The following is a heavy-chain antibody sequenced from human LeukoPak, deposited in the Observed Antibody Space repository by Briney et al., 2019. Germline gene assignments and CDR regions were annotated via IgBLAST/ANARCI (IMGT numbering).Heavy chain of an antibody. D-gene: IGHD6-6*01. CDR2: IIPIFGTA. J-gene: IGHJ5*02. CDR3: ARLGSIAALLGWFDP. CDR1: GGTFSSYA. Sequence: GSSVKVSCKASGGTFSSYAVSWLRQAPGQGLEWMGGIIPIFGTANYAQKFQGRVTITADESTSTAYMELSSLRSEDTAVYYCARLGSIAALLGWFDPWGQGTLVTVSS. V-gene: IGHV1-69*01.